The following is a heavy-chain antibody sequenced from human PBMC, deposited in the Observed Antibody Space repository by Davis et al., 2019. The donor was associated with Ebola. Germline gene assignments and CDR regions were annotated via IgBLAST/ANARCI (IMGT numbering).Heavy chain of an antibody. J-gene: IGHJ4*02. Sequence: PSETLSLTCTVSGGSISSYYWSWIRQPPGKGLEWIGYIYYSGSTNYNPSLKSRVTISVDTSKNQFSLKLSSVTAADTAVYYCARAPCSSTSCTGDYWGQGTLVTVSS. D-gene: IGHD2-2*01. CDR2: IYYSGST. V-gene: IGHV4-59*12. CDR3: ARAPCSSTSCTGDY. CDR1: GGSISSYY.